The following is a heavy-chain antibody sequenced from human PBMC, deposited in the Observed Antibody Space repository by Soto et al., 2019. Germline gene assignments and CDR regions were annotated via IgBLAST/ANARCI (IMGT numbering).Heavy chain of an antibody. Sequence: PGQGLEWMGWISAYNGNTNYAQKLQGRVTMTTDTSTSTAYMELRSLRSDDTAVYYCARDVVAFLHYMDVWGKGTTVTVSS. D-gene: IGHD2-15*01. V-gene: IGHV1-18*01. CDR2: ISAYNGNT. J-gene: IGHJ6*03. CDR3: ARDVVAFLHYMDV.